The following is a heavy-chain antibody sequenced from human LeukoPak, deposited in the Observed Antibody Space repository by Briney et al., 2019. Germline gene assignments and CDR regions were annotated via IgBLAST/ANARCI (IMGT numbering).Heavy chain of an antibody. CDR1: GFTVSSNY. CDR2: IYSGGST. J-gene: IGHJ6*03. V-gene: IGHV3-53*01. D-gene: IGHD2-2*02. Sequence: GGSLRLSCAASGFTVSSNYMSWIRQAPGKGLEWVSVIYSGGSTYYADSVKGRFTISRDNSRNTLYLQMNSLRAEDTAVYYCARGRGTYCSSTSCYNPEDYYYMDVWGKGTMVTVSS. CDR3: ARGRGTYCSSTSCYNPEDYYYMDV.